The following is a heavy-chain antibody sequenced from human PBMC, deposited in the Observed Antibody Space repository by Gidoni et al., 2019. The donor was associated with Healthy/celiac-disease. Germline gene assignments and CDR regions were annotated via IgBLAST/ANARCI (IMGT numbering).Heavy chain of an antibody. J-gene: IGHJ6*03. CDR2: INHSGST. D-gene: IGHD3-3*01. V-gene: IGHV4-34*01. CDR3: ARGGYVFWSGKSNMDV. Sequence: QVQLQQWGAGLLKPSETLSLTCAVYGGSFSGYYWSWIRQPPGKGLEWIGEINHSGSTNYNPSLKSRVTISVDTSKNQFSLKLSSVTAADTAVYYCARGGYVFWSGKSNMDVWGKGTTVTVSS. CDR1: GGSFSGYY.